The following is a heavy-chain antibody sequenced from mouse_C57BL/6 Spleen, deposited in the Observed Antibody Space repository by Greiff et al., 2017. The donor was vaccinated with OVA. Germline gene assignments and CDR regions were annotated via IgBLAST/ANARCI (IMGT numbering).Heavy chain of an antibody. CDR1: GYTFTSYT. J-gene: IGHJ2*01. CDR3: ARSDSNYDYFDY. Sequence: QVQLQQSGAELARPGASVKMSCKASGYTFTSYTMHWVKQRPGQGLEWIGYINPSSGYTKYNQKFKDKATLTADKSSSTAYMQLSSLTSEDSAVYYCARSDSNYDYFDYWGQGTTLTVSS. D-gene: IGHD2-5*01. CDR2: INPSSGYT. V-gene: IGHV1-4*01.